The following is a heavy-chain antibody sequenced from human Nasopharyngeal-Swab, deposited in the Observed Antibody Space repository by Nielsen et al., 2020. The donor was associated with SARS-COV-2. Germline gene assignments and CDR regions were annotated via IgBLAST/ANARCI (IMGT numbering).Heavy chain of an antibody. J-gene: IGHJ6*02. CDR2: INPNSGGT. D-gene: IGHD3-3*01. CDR3: ARDPGAIIGVVIYYYYGMDV. CDR1: GYTFTGNY. Sequence: SLMVSCNASGYTFTGNYMHWVRQAPRQGLEWMGWINPNSGGTNYAQKFQGRVTMTRDTSISTAYMELSRLRSDDTAVYYCARDPGAIIGVVIYYYYGMDVGGQGTTVTVSS. V-gene: IGHV1-2*02.